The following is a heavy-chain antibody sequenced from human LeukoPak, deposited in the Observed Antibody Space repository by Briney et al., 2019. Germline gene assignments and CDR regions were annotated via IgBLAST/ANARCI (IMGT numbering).Heavy chain of an antibody. J-gene: IGHJ4*02. D-gene: IGHD3-3*01. CDR3: ARGGVTIFGVAINEEYYFDY. CDR1: GGSFSGYY. CDR2: INHSGST. Sequence: PETLSLTCAVYGGSFSGYYWSWIRQPPGKGLEWIGEINHSGSTNYNPSLMSRVAMSIDTSKNQFSLNLRSVTAADTAVYYCARGGVTIFGVAINEEYYFDYWGQGTLVTVSS. V-gene: IGHV4-34*01.